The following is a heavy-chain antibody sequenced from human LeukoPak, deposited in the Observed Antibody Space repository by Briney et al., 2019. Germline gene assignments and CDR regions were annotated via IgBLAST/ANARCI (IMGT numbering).Heavy chain of an antibody. CDR2: ICSTRNTI. J-gene: IGHJ4*02. D-gene: IGHD1-1*01. CDR1: GFTFNTFI. CDR3: AKDRGVTTRPRGYFDN. Sequence: GGCLRLSCAASGFTFNTFIMNWVRPAPGKGVEWGAYICSTRNTIYYADSVKGRFTISRDNATRSLFMQMNSLRDEDTAVYYCAKDRGVTTRPRGYFDNWGQGTLVTVSS. V-gene: IGHV3-48*02.